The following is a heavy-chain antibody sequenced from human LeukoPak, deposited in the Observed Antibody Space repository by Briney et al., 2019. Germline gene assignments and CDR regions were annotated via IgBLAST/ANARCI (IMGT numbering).Heavy chain of an antibody. V-gene: IGHV1-69*05. CDR3: ARAPIAALTTWFDP. D-gene: IGHD6-6*01. J-gene: IGHJ5*02. CDR2: IIPIFGTA. CDR1: GGTFSSYA. Sequence: ASVTVSFKASGGTFSSYAISWVRQAPGQGLEWMGGIIPIFGTANYAQKFQGRVTITTDESTSTAYMELSSLRSEDTAVYYCARAPIAALTTWFDPWGQGTLVTVSS.